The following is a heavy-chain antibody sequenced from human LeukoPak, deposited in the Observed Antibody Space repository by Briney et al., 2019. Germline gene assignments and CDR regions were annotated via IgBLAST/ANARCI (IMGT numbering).Heavy chain of an antibody. J-gene: IGHJ4*02. Sequence: PPETLSLTCAVYGGSFSGYYWSWIRQPPGRGLEWIGEINHSGSTNYNPSPKSRVTISVDTSKNQFSLKLSSVTAADTAVYYCARGPVVVEPGVYYFDYWGQGTLVTVSS. CDR2: INHSGST. D-gene: IGHD2-15*01. V-gene: IGHV4-34*01. CDR1: GGSFSGYY. CDR3: ARGPVVVEPGVYYFDY.